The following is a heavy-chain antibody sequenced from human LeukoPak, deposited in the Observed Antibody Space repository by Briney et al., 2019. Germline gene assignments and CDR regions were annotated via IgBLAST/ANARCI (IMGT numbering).Heavy chain of an antibody. D-gene: IGHD6-13*01. V-gene: IGHV5-51*01. CDR1: GYKFTTYW. CDR2: IYPGDSDT. CDR3: ARGGILASGAGGADFDY. J-gene: IGHJ4*02. Sequence: NLGESLKISCKGSGYKFTTYWIGWVRQMPGKGLEWMGIIYPGDSDTRYSPSFQGQVTISADKSISTAYLQWSRLKAPDTAMYYCARGGILASGAGGADFDYWGQGTLVTVSS.